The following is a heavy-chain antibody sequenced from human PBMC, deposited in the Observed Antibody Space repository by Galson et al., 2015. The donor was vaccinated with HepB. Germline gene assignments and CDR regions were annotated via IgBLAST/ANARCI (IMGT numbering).Heavy chain of an antibody. CDR1: GDSVSSNRAA. CDR3: ARGHHYDSTGAYYFDY. V-gene: IGHV6-1*01. CDR2: TYYRSKWSS. D-gene: IGHD3-22*01. Sequence: CAISGDSVSSNRAAWNWIRQSPSRGLEWLGRTYYRSKWSSDYAASVKSRITINADTSKNQFSLQLNSVTPEDTAVYYRARGHHYDSTGAYYFDYWGQGTLVTVSS. J-gene: IGHJ4*02.